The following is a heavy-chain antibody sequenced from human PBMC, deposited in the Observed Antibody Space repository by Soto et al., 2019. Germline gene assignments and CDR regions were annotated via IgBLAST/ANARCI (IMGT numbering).Heavy chain of an antibody. CDR2: IYYSGST. J-gene: IGHJ4*02. CDR3: ERKLGAKAYFDY. CDR1: GGSISSSSYY. V-gene: IGHV4-39*01. D-gene: IGHD1-26*01. Sequence: SETLSLTCTVSGGSISSSSYYWGWIRQPPGRGLEWIGSIYYSGSTYYNPSLKSRVTISVDTSKNQFSLKLSSVTAADTAVYYCERKLGAKAYFDYWGQGTLVTVSS.